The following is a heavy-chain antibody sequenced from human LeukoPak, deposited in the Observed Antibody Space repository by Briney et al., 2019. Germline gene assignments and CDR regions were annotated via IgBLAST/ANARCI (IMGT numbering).Heavy chain of an antibody. Sequence: SETLSLTCTVSGYSISSGFYWGWIRQPPGKGLEWIGSIYHRGSTYYNPSLKSRVTISLDTSKNQFSLKLSSVTAADTAVYYCARPARGYYYVAFLDYWGQGTLVTVSS. CDR3: ARPARGYYYVAFLDY. CDR2: IYHRGST. J-gene: IGHJ4*02. CDR1: GYSISSGFY. V-gene: IGHV4-38-2*02. D-gene: IGHD3-22*01.